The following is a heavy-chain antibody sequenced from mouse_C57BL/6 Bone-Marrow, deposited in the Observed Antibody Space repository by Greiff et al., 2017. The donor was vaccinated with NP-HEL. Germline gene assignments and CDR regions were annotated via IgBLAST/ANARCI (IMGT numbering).Heavy chain of an antibody. CDR1: GFTFSSYG. J-gene: IGHJ2*01. V-gene: IGHV5-6*01. Sequence: EVMLVESGGDLVKPGGSLKLSCAASGFTFSSYGMSWVRQTPDKRLEWVATISSGGSYTYYPDSVKGRFTISRDNAKNTLYLQMSSLKSEDTAMYYCASHYYGSSYLPFDYGGQGTTLTVSS. D-gene: IGHD1-1*01. CDR2: ISSGGSYT. CDR3: ASHYYGSSYLPFDY.